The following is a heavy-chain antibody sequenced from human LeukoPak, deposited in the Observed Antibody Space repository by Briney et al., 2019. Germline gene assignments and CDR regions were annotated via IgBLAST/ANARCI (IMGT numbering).Heavy chain of an antibody. J-gene: IGHJ6*02. Sequence: PGGSLRLSCVASVYIYSGYAMHWVRQAPGKGLEWVAVISYDGSNKYYAESVKGRFTISRDNSKNTLFLQINSLRAEDTAVYYCARGHSYGMDVWGQGTTVTVSS. V-gene: IGHV3-30-3*01. CDR2: ISYDGSNK. CDR3: ARGHSYGMDV. CDR1: VYIYSGYA.